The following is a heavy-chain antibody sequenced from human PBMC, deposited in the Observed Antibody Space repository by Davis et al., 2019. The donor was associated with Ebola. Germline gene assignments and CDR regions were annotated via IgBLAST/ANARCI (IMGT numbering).Heavy chain of an antibody. CDR3: ARFGGGLDY. Sequence: SETLSLTCTVSGGSISSYYWSWIRQPPGKGLEWFGYIYYSGSTNYNPSLQRRVTISVDTSKNQFSLKLSSVTAADTAVYYCARFGGGLDYWGQGTLVTVSS. D-gene: IGHD3-10*01. CDR2: IYYSGST. J-gene: IGHJ4*02. V-gene: IGHV4-59*01. CDR1: GGSISSYY.